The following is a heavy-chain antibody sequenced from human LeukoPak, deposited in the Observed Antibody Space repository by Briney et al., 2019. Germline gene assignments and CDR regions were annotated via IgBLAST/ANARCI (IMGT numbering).Heavy chain of an antibody. D-gene: IGHD3-3*01. CDR3: ARDLSRITIFGVVTYYYYYGMDV. CDR2: ISAYNGNT. J-gene: IGHJ6*02. V-gene: IGHV1-18*01. Sequence: VASVKVSCKASGYTFTSYGISWVRQAPGQGLEWMGWISAYNGNTNYAQKLQGRVTMTTDTSTSTAYMELRSLRSDDTAVYYCARDLSRITIFGVVTYYYYYGMDVWGQGTTVTVSS. CDR1: GYTFTSYG.